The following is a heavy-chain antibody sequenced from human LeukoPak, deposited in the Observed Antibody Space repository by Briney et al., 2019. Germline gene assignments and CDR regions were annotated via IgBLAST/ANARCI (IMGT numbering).Heavy chain of an antibody. V-gene: IGHV3-30*02. CDR1: GFTFRSYG. CDR3: AKGPDCSSTSCYDY. Sequence: GGSLRLSCAASGFTFRSYGMHWVRQAPGKGLEWVAVIWYDGSNEDYADSVKGRFTISRDNSKNTLYLQMNSLRAEDTAVYYCAKGPDCSSTSCYDYWGQGTLVTVSS. D-gene: IGHD2-2*01. CDR2: IWYDGSNE. J-gene: IGHJ4*02.